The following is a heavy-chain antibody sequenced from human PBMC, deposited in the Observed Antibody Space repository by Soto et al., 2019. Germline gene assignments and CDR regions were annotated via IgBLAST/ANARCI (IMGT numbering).Heavy chain of an antibody. CDR2: ISGSGGSK. Sequence: EVQLLESGGGLVQPGGSLRLSCAASGFTFSSYAMSWVRQAPGKGLEWVSAISGSGGSKDYADSVKGRFTISRDNSKNTLYLQMESLRAEDTAGYYGAKSSGSDFWSRLPLDAFDIWGQGTMVTVAS. J-gene: IGHJ3*02. V-gene: IGHV3-23*01. D-gene: IGHD3-3*01. CDR1: GFTFSSYA. CDR3: AKSSGSDFWSRLPLDAFDI.